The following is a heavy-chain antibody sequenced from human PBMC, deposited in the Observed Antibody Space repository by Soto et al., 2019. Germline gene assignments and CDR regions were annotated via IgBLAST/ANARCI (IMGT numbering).Heavy chain of an antibody. V-gene: IGHV1-18*01. D-gene: IGHD2-21*02. CDR2: ISGYNGNT. CDR1: GYRFAMYG. J-gene: IGHJ6*02. CDR3: ASSGGNSDGYYYGMDV. Sequence: ASVKVSCKTSGYRFAMYGISWVRQAPGQGLERRGWISGYNGNTNYAQNLQGRLTMTTETYTTKAYMELRSLRSADTAVYYCASSGGNSDGYYYGMDVWGQGTTVTVSS.